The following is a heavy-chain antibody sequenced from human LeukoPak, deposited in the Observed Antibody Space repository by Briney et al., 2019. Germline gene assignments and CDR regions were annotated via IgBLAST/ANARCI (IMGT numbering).Heavy chain of an antibody. Sequence: SQTLSLTCTVSGGSISSGSYYWSWIRQPAGKGLEWIVRIYTSGSTNYNPSLKSRVTISVDTSKNQFSLKLSSVTAADTAVYYCARGSYYYGSGSYQYYFDYWGQGTLVTVSS. CDR2: IYTSGST. V-gene: IGHV4-61*02. CDR3: ARGSYYYGSGSYQYYFDY. CDR1: GGSISSGSYY. J-gene: IGHJ4*02. D-gene: IGHD3-10*01.